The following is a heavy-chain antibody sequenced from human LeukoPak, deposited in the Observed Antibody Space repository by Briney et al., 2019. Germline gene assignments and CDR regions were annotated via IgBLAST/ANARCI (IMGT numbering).Heavy chain of an antibody. V-gene: IGHV4-34*01. CDR3: ARVDIVMAYNWFDP. CDR2: INHSGST. CDR1: GGSFSGYY. J-gene: IGHJ5*02. D-gene: IGHD5-12*01. Sequence: SETLSLTCAVYGGSFSGYYWSWIRQPPGKGLEWIGEINHSGSTNYNPSLKSRVTISVVTSKKLFSPKLSSVTAADTAVYYCARVDIVMAYNWFDPWGQGTLVTVSS.